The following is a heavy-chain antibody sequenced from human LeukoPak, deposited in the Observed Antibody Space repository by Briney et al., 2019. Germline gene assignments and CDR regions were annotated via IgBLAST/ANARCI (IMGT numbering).Heavy chain of an antibody. CDR2: INHSGST. V-gene: IGHV4-34*01. Sequence: SETLSLTCAVYGGSFSGYYWSWIRQPPGKGLEWIGEINHSGSTNYNPSLKSRVTISVDTSKNQFSLKLSSVTAADTAVYYCARRGVRPYKYYYYMDVWGKGTTVTISS. CDR1: GGSFSGYY. CDR3: ARRGVRPYKYYYYMDV. J-gene: IGHJ6*03. D-gene: IGHD3-10*01.